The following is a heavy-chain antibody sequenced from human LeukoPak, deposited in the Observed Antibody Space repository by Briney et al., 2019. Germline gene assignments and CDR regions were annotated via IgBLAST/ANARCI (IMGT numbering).Heavy chain of an antibody. D-gene: IGHD3-10*01. CDR2: ISSGGYTT. CDR3: AREGSSYAPSEPFYFDY. Sequence: GGSLRLSCTDSGFTFSSHDMNWVRQAPGRGLEWVSYISSGGYTTRYADSVKGRFTISRDNAKNSLYLQMNSLKAEDTAVYYCAREGSSYAPSEPFYFDYWGQGTLATVSS. V-gene: IGHV3-48*03. J-gene: IGHJ4*02. CDR1: GFTFSSHD.